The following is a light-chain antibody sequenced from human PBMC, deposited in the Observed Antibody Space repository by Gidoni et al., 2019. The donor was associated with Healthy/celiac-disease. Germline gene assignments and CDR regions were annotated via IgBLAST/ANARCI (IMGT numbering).Light chain of an antibody. CDR2: CAS. CDR3: QQYGTSCRT. J-gene: IGKJ4*01. Sequence: IVLTQSPGNLSLSPGERATLSCRASQSVSSSYLAWYQQKPGQAPRLLIYCASSRATGIPDRFSGSGCGTDFTLTISRLEPEDFAVYYCQQYGTSCRTFXGXTKVEIK. CDR1: QSVSSSY. V-gene: IGKV3-20*01.